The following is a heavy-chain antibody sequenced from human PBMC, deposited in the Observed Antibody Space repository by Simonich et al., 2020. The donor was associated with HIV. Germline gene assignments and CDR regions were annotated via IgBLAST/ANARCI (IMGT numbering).Heavy chain of an antibody. D-gene: IGHD6-13*01. J-gene: IGHJ1*01. CDR1: GGSFSGYY. Sequence: QVQLQQWGAGLLKPSETLSLTCAVYGGSFSGYYWGLIRQPPGKGLEWIGEINHSRSTNYNPSLKSRVTISVDTSKNQFSLKLSSVTAADTAVYYWARLTAGGLGEYFQHWGQGTLVTVSS. CDR3: ARLTAGGLGEYFQH. V-gene: IGHV4-34*01. CDR2: INHSRST.